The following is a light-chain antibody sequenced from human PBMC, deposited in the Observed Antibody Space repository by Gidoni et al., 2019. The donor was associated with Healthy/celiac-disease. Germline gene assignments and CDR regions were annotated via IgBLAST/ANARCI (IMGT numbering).Light chain of an antibody. J-gene: IGLJ1*01. CDR3: GTWDSSLSAYV. V-gene: IGLV1-51*02. Sequence: QSVLTQPPSVSAAPGQKVTSSCSGSSSNNGNNYVSWYQQLPGTAPKLLIYENNKRPSGIPDRFSGSKSGTSATLGITGLQTGDEADYYCGTWDSSLSAYVFGTGTKVTV. CDR2: ENN. CDR1: SSNNGNNY.